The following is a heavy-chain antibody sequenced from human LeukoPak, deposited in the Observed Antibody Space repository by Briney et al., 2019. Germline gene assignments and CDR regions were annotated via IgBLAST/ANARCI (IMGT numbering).Heavy chain of an antibody. CDR3: ARGNLVAATPFDY. Sequence: ESGPVLVKPTETLTLTCTVSGFSLSNARMGVSWTRQPPGKGLEWIGEINHSGSTNYNPSLKSRVTISVDTSKNQFSLKLSSVTAADTAVYYCARGNLVAATPFDYWGQGTLVTVSS. V-gene: IGHV4-4*02. CDR1: GFSLSNARMG. CDR2: INHSGST. D-gene: IGHD2-15*01. J-gene: IGHJ4*02.